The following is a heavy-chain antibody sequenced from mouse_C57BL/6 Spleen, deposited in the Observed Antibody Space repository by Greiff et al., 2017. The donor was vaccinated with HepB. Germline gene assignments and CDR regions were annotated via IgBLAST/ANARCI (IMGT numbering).Heavy chain of an antibody. D-gene: IGHD1-1*01. V-gene: IGHV5-6*02. J-gene: IGHJ4*01. CDR1: GFTFSSYG. CDR2: ISSGGSYT. CDR3: ARQEDYEDYAMDY. Sequence: DVKLVESGGDLVKPGGSLKLSCAASGFTFSSYGMSWVRQTPDKRLEWVATISSGGSYTYYPDSVKGRFTISRDNAKNTLYLQRSSLKSEDTAMYYCARQEDYEDYAMDYWGQGTSVTVSS.